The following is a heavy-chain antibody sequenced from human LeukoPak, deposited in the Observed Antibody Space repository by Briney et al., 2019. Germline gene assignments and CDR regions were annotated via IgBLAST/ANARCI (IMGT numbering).Heavy chain of an antibody. CDR3: AHFYSFLNWFDP. D-gene: IGHD3-3*01. CDR2: IYWNDDK. CDR1: GFSLSTSGVG. J-gene: IGHJ5*02. V-gene: IGHV2-5*01. Sequence: SGPTLVKPTQTLTLTCTFSGFSLSTSGVGVGWIRQPPGKALEWLALIYWNDDKRYSPSLKSRLTITKDTSKSQVVLTMTNMDPVDTATYYCAHFYSFLNWFDPWGQGTLVTVSS.